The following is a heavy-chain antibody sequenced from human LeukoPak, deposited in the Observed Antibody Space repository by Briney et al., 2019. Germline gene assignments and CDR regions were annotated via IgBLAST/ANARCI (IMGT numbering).Heavy chain of an antibody. CDR1: GFTFSSYS. CDR2: ISSSSSYK. D-gene: IGHD6-19*01. V-gene: IGHV3-21*01. Sequence: GGSLRLSCAASGFTFSSYSLNCVRQAPGKGLEWVSSISSSSSYKYYADSVKGRFTISRDNAKNSLFLQMNSLRAEDTAVYYCARDGIALASDYYYGMDVWGQGTTVSVSS. CDR3: ARDGIALASDYYYGMDV. J-gene: IGHJ6*02.